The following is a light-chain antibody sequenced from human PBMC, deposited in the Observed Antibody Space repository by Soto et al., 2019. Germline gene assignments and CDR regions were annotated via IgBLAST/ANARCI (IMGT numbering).Light chain of an antibody. CDR3: QHYNNWPVT. V-gene: IGKV3-15*01. CDR2: GAS. J-gene: IGKJ5*01. Sequence: EILMTQSPATLSVSPGERTTLSCRASQSVYNYLAWYQQKPGQAPRLLIYGASTRATGIPARFSGSGSGTEFTLTISSLQSEDFAVYYCQHYNNWPVTFGQGTRLEIK. CDR1: QSVYNY.